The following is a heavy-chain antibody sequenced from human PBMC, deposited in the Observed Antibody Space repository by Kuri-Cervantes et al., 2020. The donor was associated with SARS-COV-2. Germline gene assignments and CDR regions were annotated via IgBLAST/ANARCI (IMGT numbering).Heavy chain of an antibody. CDR1: GGSLNTYY. CDR3: ARGLVAVVPSPVLGLGPHYYSYHVDV. D-gene: IGHD2-2*01. V-gene: IGHV4-34*01. CDR2: INHSGGT. J-gene: IGHJ6*02. Sequence: SETLSLTCAVYGGSLNTYYRSWIRQPPGKGLEWIGEINHSGGTNHNPSLKSRVIISADTSKNQFSLKMRSVTAADTAVYYCARGLVAVVPSPVLGLGPHYYSYHVDVWGHGTTGTVSS.